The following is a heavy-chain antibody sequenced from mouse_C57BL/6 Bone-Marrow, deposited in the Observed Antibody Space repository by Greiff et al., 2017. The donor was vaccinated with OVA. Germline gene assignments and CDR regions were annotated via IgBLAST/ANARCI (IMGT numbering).Heavy chain of an antibody. J-gene: IGHJ1*03. CDR1: GYSFTDYN. CDR3: ARGDYYGSSMSYWYFDV. Sequence: VQLKQSGPELVKPGASVKISCKASGYSFTDYNMNWVKQSNGKSLEWIGVINPNYGTTSYNQKFKGKATLTVDQSSSTAYMQLNSLTSEDSAVYYCARGDYYGSSMSYWYFDVWGTGTTVTVSS. CDR2: INPNYGTT. D-gene: IGHD1-1*01. V-gene: IGHV1-39*01.